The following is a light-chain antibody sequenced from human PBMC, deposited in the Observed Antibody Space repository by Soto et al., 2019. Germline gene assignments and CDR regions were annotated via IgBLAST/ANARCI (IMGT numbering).Light chain of an antibody. CDR2: GAS. CDR1: QSVLYSSNNKNY. CDR3: QQCGSSST. Sequence: DIVMTQSPDSLAVSLGERATIHCKCSQSVLYSSNNKNYLSWFQQIPGQAPRLLIYGASMRATGIPDRFSGSGSGTDFTLTISRLEPEDFAVYYCQQCGSSSTLGQGTRLEIK. V-gene: IGKV4-1*01. J-gene: IGKJ5*01.